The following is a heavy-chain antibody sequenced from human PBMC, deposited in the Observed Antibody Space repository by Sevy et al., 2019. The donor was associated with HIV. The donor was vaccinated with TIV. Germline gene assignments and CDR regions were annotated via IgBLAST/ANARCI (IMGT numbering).Heavy chain of an antibody. J-gene: IGHJ4*02. CDR1: GFTFSNYN. CDR3: ARNQLRVSATGFDY. D-gene: IGHD6-13*01. Sequence: GGSLRLSCAASGFTFSNYNMDWVRQAPGKGLEWVSYITFSSNTIYYADSVKGRFTISRDNAKKSLYLQMNSLRAEDTAVYYCARNQLRVSATGFDYWGEGTLVTVSS. CDR2: ITFSSNTI. V-gene: IGHV3-48*01.